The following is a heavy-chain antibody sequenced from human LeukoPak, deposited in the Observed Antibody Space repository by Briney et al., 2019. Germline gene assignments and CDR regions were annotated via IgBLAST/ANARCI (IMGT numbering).Heavy chain of an antibody. CDR3: ARVAGYDGYDPRGYFDY. CDR2: INPNSGVT. CDR1: GYTFTGYY. J-gene: IGHJ4*02. Sequence: ASVKVSCKASGYTFTGYYMHWVRQAPGQGLEWMGWINPNSGVTVLAQKFQGRVTMTRDTSITTIYMELNSLRSDDTAVYYCARVAGYDGYDPRGYFDYWGQGSLVTVSS. D-gene: IGHD5-12*01. V-gene: IGHV1-2*02.